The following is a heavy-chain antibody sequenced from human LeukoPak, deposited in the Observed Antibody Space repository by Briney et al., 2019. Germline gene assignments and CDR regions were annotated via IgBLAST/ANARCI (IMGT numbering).Heavy chain of an antibody. CDR1: GFTFSSYS. V-gene: IGHV3-23*01. J-gene: IGHJ4*02. Sequence: GGSLRLSCAASGFTFSSYSMSWVRQAPGKGLEWVSAISGSGGSTYYADSVKGRFTISRDNSKNTLYLQMNSLRAEDTAVYYCAKDHSSGWYLFDYWGQGTLVTVSS. D-gene: IGHD6-19*01. CDR3: AKDHSSGWYLFDY. CDR2: ISGSGGST.